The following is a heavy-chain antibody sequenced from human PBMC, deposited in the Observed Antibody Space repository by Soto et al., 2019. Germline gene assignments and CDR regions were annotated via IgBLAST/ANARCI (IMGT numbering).Heavy chain of an antibody. D-gene: IGHD3-10*01. CDR1: GGSVRSYY. V-gene: IGHV4-59*02. Sequence: SETLSLTCSVSGGSVRSYYWSWIRQPPGKGLEWIGYIYYSGSTNCNPSLKSRVTISVDTSKNQFSLKLSSVTAADTAVYYCARGPVIWFGEPRLDYWGQGTLVTVSS. CDR2: IYYSGST. CDR3: ARGPVIWFGEPRLDY. J-gene: IGHJ4*02.